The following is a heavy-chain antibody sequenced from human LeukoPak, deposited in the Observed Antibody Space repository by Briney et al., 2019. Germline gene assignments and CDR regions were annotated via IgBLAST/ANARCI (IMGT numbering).Heavy chain of an antibody. CDR2: INPNSGGT. CDR3: ARSSSSSSWIYYFDY. J-gene: IGHJ4*02. CDR1: GYTFTGYH. V-gene: IGHV1-2*02. D-gene: IGHD6-13*01. Sequence: ASVKVSCKASGYTFTGYHMHWVRQAPGQGLEWMGWINPNSGGTNYAQKFQGRVTMTRDTSISTAYMELSRLRSDDTAVYYCARSSSSSSWIYYFDYWGQGTLVTVSS.